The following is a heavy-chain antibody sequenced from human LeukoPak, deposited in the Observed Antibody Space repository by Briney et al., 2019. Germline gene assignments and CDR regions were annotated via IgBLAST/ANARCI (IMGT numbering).Heavy chain of an antibody. CDR1: RFTFSSYG. CDR3: ATSTGLGYDSSGYYSIEEYFQH. Sequence: PGGSLRLSCAASRFTFSSYGMSWVRQAPGKGLEWVSGISGSGGSSYYADSVKGRFTIFRDNSKNTLFLQMNSLRAEDTAVYYCATSTGLGYDSSGYYSIEEYFQHWGQGTLVTVSS. V-gene: IGHV3-23*01. J-gene: IGHJ1*01. CDR2: ISGSGGSS. D-gene: IGHD3-22*01.